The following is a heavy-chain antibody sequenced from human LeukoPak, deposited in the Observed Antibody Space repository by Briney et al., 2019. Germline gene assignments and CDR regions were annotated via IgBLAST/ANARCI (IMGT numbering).Heavy chain of an antibody. CDR1: GFTFSSYE. D-gene: IGHD4-11*01. CDR2: ISNSGSTI. V-gene: IGHV3-48*03. CDR3: AREKVTTDNYYYMDV. J-gene: IGHJ6*03. Sequence: GGSLRLSCAASGFTFSSYEMNWVRQAPGKGLEWISYISNSGSTIYSADSVKGRFTISRDNAKNSLYLQMNSLRAEDTALYYCAREKVTTDNYYYMDVWGKGTTVTVSS.